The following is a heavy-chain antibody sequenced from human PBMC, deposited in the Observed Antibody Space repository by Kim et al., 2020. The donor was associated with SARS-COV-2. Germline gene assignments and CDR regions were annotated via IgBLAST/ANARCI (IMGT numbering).Heavy chain of an antibody. J-gene: IGHJ4*02. CDR3: ATNLAAAGVV. D-gene: IGHD6-13*01. V-gene: IGHV3-66*01. CDR2: GDKT. Sequence: GDKTYYVESVKGRLTISRNNSKNTLYLQMSSLRVEDTAVYYCATNLAAAGVVWGQGTLVTVSS.